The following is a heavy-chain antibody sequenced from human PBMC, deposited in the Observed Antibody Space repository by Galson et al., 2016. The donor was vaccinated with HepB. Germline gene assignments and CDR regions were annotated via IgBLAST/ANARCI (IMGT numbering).Heavy chain of an antibody. V-gene: IGHV3-23*01. CDR2: ISGSGIST. J-gene: IGHJ4*02. CDR3: AKGAPEDY. CDR1: GFTSNTYA. Sequence: SLRLSCAASGFTSNTYAMHWVRQTPGTGLEWVSAISGSGISTFYADSVKGRFTISRDNSKNTLYLQMNSLRAEDTALYYCAKGAPEDYWGQGTLVTVSS.